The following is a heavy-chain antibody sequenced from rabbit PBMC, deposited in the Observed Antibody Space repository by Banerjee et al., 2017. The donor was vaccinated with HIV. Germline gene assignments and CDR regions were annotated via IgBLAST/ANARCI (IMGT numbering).Heavy chain of an antibody. J-gene: IGHJ4*01. CDR3: ARQGRYAGSSYPYYFYL. Sequence: QSLEESGGDLVKPGASLTLTCTASGFSFSSTYYMCWVRQAPGKGLEWIACIYAGSSGSTYYASWAKGRFTISKTSSTTVTLQMTSLTAADTATYFCARQGRYAGSSYPYYFYLWGQGTLVTVS. CDR2: IYAGSSGST. D-gene: IGHD8-1*01. CDR1: GFSFSSTYY. V-gene: IGHV1S40*01.